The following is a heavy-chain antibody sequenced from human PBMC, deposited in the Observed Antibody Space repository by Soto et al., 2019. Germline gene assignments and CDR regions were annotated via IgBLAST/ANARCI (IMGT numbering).Heavy chain of an antibody. CDR3: TAPRDEYGSGVSWFTYGMDI. D-gene: IGHD3-10*01. CDR2: LDGAGGST. J-gene: IGHJ6*02. Sequence: GGSLRLSCAASGFTFSDYAMTWVRHVPGRGLEWVASLDGAGGSTYYADSVRGRFTISRDNSQNTLFLQMKRLTVDDTAIYYCTAPRDEYGSGVSWFTYGMDIWGQGTTVTVSS. V-gene: IGHV3-23*01. CDR1: GFTFSDYA.